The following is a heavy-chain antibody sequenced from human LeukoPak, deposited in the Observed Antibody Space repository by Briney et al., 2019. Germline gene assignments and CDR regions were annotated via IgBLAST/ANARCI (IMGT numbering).Heavy chain of an antibody. CDR1: GGTFSSYA. CDR3: ATGTIAAAGTTGSDY. J-gene: IGHJ4*02. Sequence: GSSVKVSCKASGGTFSSYAISWVRQVPGQGLEWMGRIIPIPGIANYAQKFQGRVTITADKSTSTAYMELSSLRSEDTAVYYCATGTIAAAGTTGSDYWGQGTLVTVSS. D-gene: IGHD6-13*01. CDR2: IIPIPGIA. V-gene: IGHV1-69*04.